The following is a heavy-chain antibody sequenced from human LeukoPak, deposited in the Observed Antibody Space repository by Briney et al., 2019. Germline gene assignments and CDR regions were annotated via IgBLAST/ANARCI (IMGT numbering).Heavy chain of an antibody. CDR2: INHSGST. V-gene: IGHV4-34*01. J-gene: IGHJ4*02. D-gene: IGHD5-18*01. CDR3: ARESVVDTAMTGID. Sequence: SETLSLTCAVYGGSFSGYYWSWIRQPPGKGLEWIGEINHSGSTNYNPSLKSRVTISVDTSKNQFSLKLSSVTAADTAVYYCARESVVDTAMTGIDWGQGTLVTVSS. CDR1: GGSFSGYY.